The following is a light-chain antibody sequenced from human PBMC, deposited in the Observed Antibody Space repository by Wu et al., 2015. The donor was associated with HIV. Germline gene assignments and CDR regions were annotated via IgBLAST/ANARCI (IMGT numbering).Light chain of an antibody. Sequence: EIVLTQSPDTLSLSPGERATLSCRASQNIDSTYLAWYQQRPGQAPRLLMYGTSKRAAGIPDRFSGSGSGTDFTLIISRVEPEDFAVYYCQQYFSSPFAFGRGTKVEIK. J-gene: IGKJ4*01. V-gene: IGKV3-20*01. CDR3: QQYFSSPFA. CDR1: QNIDSTY. CDR2: GTS.